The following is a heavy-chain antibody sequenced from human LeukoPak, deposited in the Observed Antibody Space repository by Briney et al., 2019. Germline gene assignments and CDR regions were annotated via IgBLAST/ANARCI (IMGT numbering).Heavy chain of an antibody. V-gene: IGHV1-8*03. Sequence: ASVKVSCKASGYTFTNFDINWVRQATGQGLEWLGWMNPYTGKTGYAQKFQGRVTFTGDTSIRTAYMEVSSLTSEDTAVYYCARAPTPFYYDSSAYYSDFWGQGTLVTVSS. D-gene: IGHD6-25*01. CDR1: GYTFTNFD. CDR3: ARAPTPFYYDSSAYYSDF. J-gene: IGHJ4*02. CDR2: MNPYTGKT.